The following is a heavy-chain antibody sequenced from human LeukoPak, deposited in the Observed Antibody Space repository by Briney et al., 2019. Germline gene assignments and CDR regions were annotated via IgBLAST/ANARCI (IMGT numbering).Heavy chain of an antibody. D-gene: IGHD6-19*01. CDR3: ARGSSGWSTDY. CDR1: GGSVSSSTYF. CDR2: INYGGRT. Sequence: PSETLSLTCTVSGGSVSSSTYFWNWIRQPPGKGLEWIGNINYGGRTYYNPSLNSRVTISVDTSKDQFSLKLTSVTAADTAVYYCARGSSGWSTDYWGQGTLVTVSS. V-gene: IGHV4-39*07. J-gene: IGHJ4*02.